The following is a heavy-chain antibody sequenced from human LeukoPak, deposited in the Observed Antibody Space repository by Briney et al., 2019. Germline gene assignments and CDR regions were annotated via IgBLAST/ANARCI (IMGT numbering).Heavy chain of an antibody. D-gene: IGHD5-18*01. J-gene: IGHJ4*02. CDR1: GFTFSDYY. Sequence: RPGGSLRLSCAASGFTFSDYYMSWIRQAPGKGLEWVSYISSSSSYTNYADFVKGRFTISRDNAKYSLYLQMNSLRAEDTAVYYCATGNTAGAFDYWGQGTLVTVSS. CDR2: ISSSSSYT. V-gene: IGHV3-11*06. CDR3: ATGNTAGAFDY.